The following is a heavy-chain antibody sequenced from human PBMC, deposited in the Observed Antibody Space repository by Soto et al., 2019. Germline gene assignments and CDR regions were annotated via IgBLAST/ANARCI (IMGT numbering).Heavy chain of an antibody. CDR2: IKQDGSEK. D-gene: IGHD6-13*01. J-gene: IGHJ6*02. CDR3: ARGGAISSWYYYYGMDV. CDR1: GFTFSSYW. V-gene: IGHV3-7*03. Sequence: EVQLVESGGGLVQPGGSLRLSCAASGFTFSSYWMSWVRQAPGKGLEWVANIKQDGSEKYYVDSVKGRFTISRDNAKNSLYLQMNSLRAEDTAVYYCARGGAISSWYYYYGMDVWGQGTTVTVSS.